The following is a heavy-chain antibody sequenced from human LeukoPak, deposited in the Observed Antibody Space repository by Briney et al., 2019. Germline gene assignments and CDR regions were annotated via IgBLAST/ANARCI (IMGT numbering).Heavy chain of an antibody. CDR1: GYTFTSYD. V-gene: IGHV1-46*01. J-gene: IGHJ4*02. Sequence: ASVKVSCKASGYTFTSYDINWVRQATGQGLEWMGIINPSGGSTSYAQKFQGRVTMTRDTSTSTVYMELSSLRSEDTAVYYCARVGDSSGYYPLVDYWGQGTLVTVSS. CDR3: ARVGDSSGYYPLVDY. CDR2: INPSGGST. D-gene: IGHD3-22*01.